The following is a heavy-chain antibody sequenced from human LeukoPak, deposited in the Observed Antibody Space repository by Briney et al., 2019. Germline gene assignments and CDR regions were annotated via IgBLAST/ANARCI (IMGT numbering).Heavy chain of an antibody. D-gene: IGHD3-16*02. CDR3: ARLSSVNWFDP. CDR1: GGSISSSSYY. CDR2: IYYSGST. V-gene: IGHV4-39*01. J-gene: IGHJ5*02. Sequence: SETLSLTCTVSGGSISSSSYYWGWIRQPPGKGLEWIGSIYYSGSTYYNPSLKSRVTISVDTSKNQFSLKLSSVTAADTAVYYCARLSSVNWFDPWGQGTLVTVSS.